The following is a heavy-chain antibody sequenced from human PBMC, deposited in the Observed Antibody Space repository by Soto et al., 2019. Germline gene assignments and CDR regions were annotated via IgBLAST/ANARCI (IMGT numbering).Heavy chain of an antibody. J-gene: IGHJ4*02. Sequence: EVQLVESGGGLVKPGGSLRLSCAASGFTLSSYSMNWVRQAPGKGLEWVSSISSSSSYIYYADSVKGRFTISRDNAKNSLYLQMNSLRAEDTAVYYCARDWGGEGTFDYWGQGTLVTVPS. CDR3: ARDWGGEGTFDY. V-gene: IGHV3-21*01. D-gene: IGHD3-16*01. CDR1: GFTLSSYS. CDR2: ISSSSSYI.